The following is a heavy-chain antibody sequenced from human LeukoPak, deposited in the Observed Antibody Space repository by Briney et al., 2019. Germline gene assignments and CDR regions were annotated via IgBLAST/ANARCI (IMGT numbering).Heavy chain of an antibody. D-gene: IGHD2-15*01. CDR3: VRDVRGGHFDY. V-gene: IGHV3-7*01. CDR2: IKTDGSEK. J-gene: IGHJ4*02. Sequence: QPGGSLRLSCAASGFTFSSYGMHWVRQAPGKGLEWVANIKTDGSEKYYEDSVKGRFTISRDNAKNSVYLQMNSLRAEDTAVYYCVRDVRGGHFDYWGQGTLVTVSS. CDR1: GFTFSSYG.